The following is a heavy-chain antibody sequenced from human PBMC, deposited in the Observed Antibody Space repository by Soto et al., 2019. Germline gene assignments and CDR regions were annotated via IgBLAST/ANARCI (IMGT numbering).Heavy chain of an antibody. D-gene: IGHD3-3*01. V-gene: IGHV2-5*02. CDR1: GFSLSTSGAA. J-gene: IGHJ5*02. CDR2: IYWDGDK. CDR3: AHRATMTIFGLIIDNGIWFDP. Sequence: INLIESGPPLVKPTQTLTLTCTFSGFSLSTSGAAVGWVRQPPGRALEWLALIYWDGDKRYNASLGNRLTITKDTSMNQVVLTLTNVDPADTATYYCAHRATMTIFGLIIDNGIWFDPWGQGTRVIVSS.